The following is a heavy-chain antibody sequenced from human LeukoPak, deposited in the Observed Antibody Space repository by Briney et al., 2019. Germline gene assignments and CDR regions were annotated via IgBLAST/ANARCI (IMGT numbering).Heavy chain of an antibody. D-gene: IGHD6-13*01. CDR3: ARGRYSSSWYTWFDP. CDR1: GGSISGYY. CDR2: IYTSGST. V-gene: IGHV4-4*07. Sequence: SETLSLTCTVSGGSISGYYWSWIRQPAGKGLEWIGRIYTSGSTNYNPSLKSRVTISVDTSKNQFSLKLSSVTAADTAVYYCARGRYSSSWYTWFDPWGQGTLVTVSS. J-gene: IGHJ5*02.